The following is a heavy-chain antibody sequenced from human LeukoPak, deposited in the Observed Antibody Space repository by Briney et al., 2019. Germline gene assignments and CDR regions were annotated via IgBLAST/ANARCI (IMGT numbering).Heavy chain of an antibody. CDR2: IDPSDSYT. V-gene: IGHV5-10-1*01. CDR1: GYSFTIYW. D-gene: IGHD3-10*01. CDR3: ARHGSGSYYYFDY. Sequence: GESLWISCKGSGYSFTIYWISWVRQMPGKGLEWMGRIDPSDSYTNYSPSFQGHVTISADKSISTAYLQWSSLKASDTAMYYCARHGSGSYYYFDYWGQGTLVTVSS. J-gene: IGHJ4*02.